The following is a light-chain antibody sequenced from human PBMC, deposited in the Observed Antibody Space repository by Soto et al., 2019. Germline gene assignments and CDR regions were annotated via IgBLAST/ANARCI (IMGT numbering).Light chain of an antibody. CDR3: QQRSNWPPWT. CDR1: QSVSSSY. Sequence: ILTHSVGTVSLSPGEKATLSCRAIQSVSSSYLAWYQQKPGQAPRLLIYGASSRATGIPDRFSGSGSGTDFTLTISSLEPEDFAVYYCQQRSNWPPWTFGQGCMVDVK. V-gene: IGKV3D-20*02. CDR2: GAS. J-gene: IGKJ1*01.